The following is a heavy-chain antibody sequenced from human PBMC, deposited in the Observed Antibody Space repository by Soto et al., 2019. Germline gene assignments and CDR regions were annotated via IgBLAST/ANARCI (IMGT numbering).Heavy chain of an antibody. CDR1: GGSFTDYY. V-gene: IGHV4-34*01. D-gene: IGHD3-16*02. Sequence: QVQLQQWGAGLLKPSETLSLACAVYGGSFTDYYWTWIRQPPGKGLEWIGEINHSGSTNYNPSIKHRVTISLDTSKNQFALKVNSVTAADTAVYFCARVRARLLSHAFDFWGQGPLVTVSS. CDR2: INHSGST. J-gene: IGHJ3*01. CDR3: ARVRARLLSHAFDF.